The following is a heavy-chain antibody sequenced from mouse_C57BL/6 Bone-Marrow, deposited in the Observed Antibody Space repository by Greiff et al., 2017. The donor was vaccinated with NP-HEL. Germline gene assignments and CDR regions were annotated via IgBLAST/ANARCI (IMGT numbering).Heavy chain of an antibody. V-gene: IGHV1-11*01. J-gene: IGHJ4*01. CDR2: IYPVSGET. D-gene: IGHD1-1*01. Sequence: VQLQQSGAELASPGASVTLSCKASGYTFTDHIMNWVKKRPGQGLEWIGRIYPVSGETNYNQKFMGKATFSVDRSSSTVYMVLNSLTSEYPAVYYCAYGSSSNYYAMDYWGQGTSVTVSS. CDR3: AYGSSSNYYAMDY. CDR1: GYTFTDHI.